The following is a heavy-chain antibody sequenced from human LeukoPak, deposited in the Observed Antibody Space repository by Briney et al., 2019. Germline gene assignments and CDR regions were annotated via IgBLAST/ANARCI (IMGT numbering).Heavy chain of an antibody. CDR2: ISGNSGTT. D-gene: IGHD2-8*01. J-gene: IGHJ3*02. Sequence: GGSLRLSCAASGFTFSTYAMSWVRQAPGKGLEWVSAISGNSGTTNYADSVKGRFTISRDNSKNTVYLQMNSLRVEDTAVYYCARDIGVFDAFDIWGQGTMVTVSS. CDR1: GFTFSTYA. V-gene: IGHV3-23*01. CDR3: ARDIGVFDAFDI.